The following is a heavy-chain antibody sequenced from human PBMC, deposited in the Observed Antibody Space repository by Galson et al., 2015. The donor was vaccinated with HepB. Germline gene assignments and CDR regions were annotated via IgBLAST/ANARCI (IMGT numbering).Heavy chain of an antibody. CDR1: GGSISSSSYS. V-gene: IGHV4-39*07. CDR2: ISYSGST. J-gene: IGHJ3*02. D-gene: IGHD2-2*01. Sequence: LSLTCTVSGGSISSSSYSWGWIRQPPGKGLEWIGSISYSGSTYYNPSLRSRVTISVDTSKNQFSLKLSSVTAADTAVYYCASYWGLYCSSTSCYAFDIWGQGTMVTVSS. CDR3: ASYWGLYCSSTSCYAFDI.